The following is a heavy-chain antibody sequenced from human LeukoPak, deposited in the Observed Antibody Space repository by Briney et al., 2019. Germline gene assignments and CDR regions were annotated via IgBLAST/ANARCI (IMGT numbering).Heavy chain of an antibody. V-gene: IGHV4-38-2*02. D-gene: IGHD3-10*01. CDR2: IYHSGST. J-gene: IGHJ5*02. Sequence: SETLSLTCTASGYSISSGYYWGWIRQPPGKGLEWIGSIYHSGSTYYNPSLKSRVTISVDTSKNQFSLKLSSVTAADTAVYYCARRGAYYYGSGSYYWFDPWGQGTLVTVSS. CDR3: ARRGAYYYGSGSYYWFDP. CDR1: GYSISSGYY.